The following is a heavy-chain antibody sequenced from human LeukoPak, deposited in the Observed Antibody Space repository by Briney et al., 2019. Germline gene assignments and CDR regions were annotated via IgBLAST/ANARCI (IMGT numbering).Heavy chain of an antibody. V-gene: IGHV3-9*01. Sequence: GISXNSGSIGYADSVKGRFTISRDNAKNSLYLQMNSLRAEDTALYYCAKDMGRYYYDSSGYPPIVWGQGTMVTVSS. CDR3: AKDMGRYYYDSSGYPPIV. J-gene: IGHJ3*01. CDR2: ISXNSGSI. D-gene: IGHD3-22*01.